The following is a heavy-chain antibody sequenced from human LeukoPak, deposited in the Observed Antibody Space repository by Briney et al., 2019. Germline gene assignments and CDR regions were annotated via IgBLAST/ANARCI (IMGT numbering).Heavy chain of an antibody. V-gene: IGHV5-51*01. CDR3: ARHAHPLKLGHGAFDI. Sequence: GESLKISCKSSGYSFTSYWIGWVRQMPGKGLEWMGIIYPGDSDTRYSPSFQGQVTISADKSISTAYLQWSSLKASDTAMYYCARHAHPLKLGHGAFDIWGQGTMVTVSS. J-gene: IGHJ3*02. CDR2: IYPGDSDT. D-gene: IGHD7-27*01. CDR1: GYSFTSYW.